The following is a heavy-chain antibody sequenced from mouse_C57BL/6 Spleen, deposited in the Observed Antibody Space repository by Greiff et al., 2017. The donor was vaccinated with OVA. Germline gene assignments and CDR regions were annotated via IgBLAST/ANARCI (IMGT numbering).Heavy chain of an antibody. D-gene: IGHD1-1*01. CDR1: GYTFTSYW. CDR3: AGGGAYGRSFAY. Sequence: QVQLQQPGTELVKPGASVKLSCKASGYTFTSYWMHWVKQRPGQGLEWIGNINPSNGGTNYNEKFKSKATLTVDKSSSTAYLQLSSLTSEDAAVYYCAGGGAYGRSFAYWGKGTLVTVSA. V-gene: IGHV1-53*01. J-gene: IGHJ3*01. CDR2: INPSNGGT.